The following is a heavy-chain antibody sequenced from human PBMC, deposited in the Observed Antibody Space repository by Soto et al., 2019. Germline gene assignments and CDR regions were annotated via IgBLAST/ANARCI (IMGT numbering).Heavy chain of an antibody. CDR3: ARDAIYDGSGYYGSYFDY. Sequence: QVQLVESGGGVVQPGRSLRLSCAASAFTFRSYAMHWVRQAPGKGLEWVAVISYDGTYKYYADSVKGRFTISRDNSKNTLYLQMSSLRPEDTAVYYCARDAIYDGSGYYGSYFDYWGQGSLFTVSS. CDR1: AFTFRSYA. J-gene: IGHJ4*02. CDR2: ISYDGTYK. D-gene: IGHD3-22*01. V-gene: IGHV3-30-3*01.